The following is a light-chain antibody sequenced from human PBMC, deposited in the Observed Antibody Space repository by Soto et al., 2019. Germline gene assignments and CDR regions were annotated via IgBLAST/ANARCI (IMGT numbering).Light chain of an antibody. J-gene: IGLJ2*01. CDR3: SAWDDSLSGVV. V-gene: IGLV1-47*02. CDR2: SNN. CDR1: SSNIGSNY. Sequence: QSVLTRPPSASGTPGQRVTISCSGSSSNIGSNYVYWYQQLPGTAPKLLIYSNNQWPSGVPDRFSGSKSDTSASLAISGLRSEDEADYYCSAWDDSLSGVVFGGGTKLTVL.